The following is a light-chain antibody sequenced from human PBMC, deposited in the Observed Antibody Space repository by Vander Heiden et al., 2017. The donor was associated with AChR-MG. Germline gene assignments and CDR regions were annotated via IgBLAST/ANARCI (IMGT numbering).Light chain of an antibody. V-gene: IGKV3-15*01. CDR3: QQYHNWPLT. J-gene: IGKJ4*01. Sequence: EIVMTQSPATLSVSPGERATLSCRASQSVSSNFAWYQQKPVQAPRLLIYGASTRATGVPARFSGSGSGTEFTLTISSLQSEDFAVYYCQQYHNWPLTFGGGTKVEIK. CDR2: GAS. CDR1: QSVSSN.